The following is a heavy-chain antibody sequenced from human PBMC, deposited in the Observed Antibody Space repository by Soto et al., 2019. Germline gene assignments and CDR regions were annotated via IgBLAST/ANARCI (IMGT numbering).Heavy chain of an antibody. D-gene: IGHD1-26*01. V-gene: IGHV1-18*01. Sequence: QVQLVQSGAEVKKPGASVKVSCKASGYTFTSYGISWVRQAPGQGLEWMGWISAYNGNTNYAQKLQGRVTMXXDXSXXTAYMELRSLRSDDTAVYYCAKDRQWEPRDDAFDIWGQGTMVTVSS. J-gene: IGHJ3*02. CDR3: AKDRQWEPRDDAFDI. CDR2: ISAYNGNT. CDR1: GYTFTSYG.